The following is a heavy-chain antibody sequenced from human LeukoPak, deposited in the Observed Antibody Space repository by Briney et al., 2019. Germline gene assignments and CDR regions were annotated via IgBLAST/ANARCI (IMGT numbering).Heavy chain of an antibody. Sequence: GGSLRLSCAASGLTFSSYGMHWVRQAPGKGLEWVAFIRYDGSNKNYADSVKGRFTISRDNSKNTLYLQMNSLRAEDTAVYYCAKDRAYYMDVWGKGTTVTIPS. J-gene: IGHJ6*03. V-gene: IGHV3-30*02. CDR3: AKDRAYYMDV. CDR2: IRYDGSNK. CDR1: GLTFSSYG.